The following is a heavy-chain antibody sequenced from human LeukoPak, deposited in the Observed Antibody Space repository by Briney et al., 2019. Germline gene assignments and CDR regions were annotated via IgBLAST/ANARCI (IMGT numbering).Heavy chain of an antibody. CDR3: ARLSCSDTICPTLPYNHFDP. CDR1: GGSISSRGFF. Sequence: SETLPLTCTVSGGSISSRGFFWGWIRQPPGKGPEWIGSVYYSGATYYNSSLKSRVTISVDTSKNHFSLKLSSVTAADTAVYYCARLSCSDTICPTLPYNHFDPWGQGTLVTVPS. D-gene: IGHD2-15*01. CDR2: VYYSGAT. J-gene: IGHJ5*02. V-gene: IGHV4-39*01.